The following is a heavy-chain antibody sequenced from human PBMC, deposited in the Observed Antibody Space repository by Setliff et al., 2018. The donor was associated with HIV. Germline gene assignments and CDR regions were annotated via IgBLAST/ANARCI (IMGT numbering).Heavy chain of an antibody. J-gene: IGHJ5*02. CDR3: ASLVGVVYNWFDP. CDR1: GGSISGFY. CDR2: IYDSGST. V-gene: IGHV4-4*07. D-gene: IGHD1-26*01. Sequence: KASETLSLTCTVSGGSISGFYWNWIRQSAGKGLQWIGRIYDSGSTKYNPSLKSRVTMSLDTSKNQFSLNLDSVTAADTAVFYCASLVGVVYNWFDPWGQGTLVTVSS.